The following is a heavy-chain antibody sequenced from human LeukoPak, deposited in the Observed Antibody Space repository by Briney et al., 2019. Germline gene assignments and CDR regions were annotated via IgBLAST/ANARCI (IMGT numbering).Heavy chain of an antibody. V-gene: IGHV1-8*01. CDR2: MNPNSGNT. J-gene: IGHJ4*01. CDR1: GYTFTSYD. CDR3: AILTGYNWNPSTH. Sequence: GASVKVSCKASGYTFTSYDINWVRQATGQGLEWMGWMNPNSGNTGYAQKLQGRVTMTTDTSTSTAYMELRSLRSDDTAVYYCAILTGYNWNPSTHWGQGTLVTVSS. D-gene: IGHD1-20*01.